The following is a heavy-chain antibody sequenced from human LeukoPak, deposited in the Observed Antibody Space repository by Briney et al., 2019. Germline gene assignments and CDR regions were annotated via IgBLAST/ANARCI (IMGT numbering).Heavy chain of an antibody. V-gene: IGHV3-21*01. CDR3: ARAYGRPWFYFDY. CDR1: GFTFSSYG. J-gene: IGHJ4*02. Sequence: GGSLRLSCAASGFTFSSYGMNWVRQAPGKGLEWVSSISSSGSYIYYADSVKGRFTISRDNAKNSLYLQMNSLRAEDTAVYYCARAYGRPWFYFDYWGQGTLVTVSS. D-gene: IGHD1-1*01. CDR2: ISSSGSYI.